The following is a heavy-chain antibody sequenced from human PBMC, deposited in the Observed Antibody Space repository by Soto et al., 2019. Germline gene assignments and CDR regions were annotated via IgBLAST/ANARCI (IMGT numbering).Heavy chain of an antibody. CDR2: ISAYNGNA. V-gene: IGHV1-18*01. CDR3: ARSSDYGEGRFDF. D-gene: IGHD4-17*01. J-gene: IGHJ5*01. CDR1: GYTFTNYG. Sequence: ASVKVSCKASGYTFTNYGITWVRQAPGQGLEWMGGISAYNGNAHYTQKFQGRVTITTDKSTSTAYMELSSLRSEDTAVYYCARSSDYGEGRFDFWGQGTLVTVSS.